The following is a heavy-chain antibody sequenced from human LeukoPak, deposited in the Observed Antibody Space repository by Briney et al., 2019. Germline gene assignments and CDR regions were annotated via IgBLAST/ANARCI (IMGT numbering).Heavy chain of an antibody. CDR2: ISYSGST. D-gene: IGHD2-15*01. J-gene: IGHJ3*02. CDR1: GGFISSYY. CDR3: ARSVGAWDAYDI. Sequence: SETLSLTCTVSGGFISSYYWSWIRQPPGKRLEWIGCISYSGSTNYNPSLKSRVSISVDTSRNQFSLKLSSVTAADTAVYYCARSVGAWDAYDIWGQGTMVTVSS. V-gene: IGHV4-59*01.